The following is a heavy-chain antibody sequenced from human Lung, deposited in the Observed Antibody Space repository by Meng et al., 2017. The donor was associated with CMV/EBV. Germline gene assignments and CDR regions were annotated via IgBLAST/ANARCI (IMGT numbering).Heavy chain of an antibody. V-gene: IGHV3-74*01. CDR1: GFTFSSYW. CDR3: ARERFLSGYSGYDAGGWFDP. CDR2: INSDGSST. Sequence: GESLKISCAASGFTFSSYWMHWVRQAPGKGLVWVSRINSDGSSTSYADSVKGRFTISRDNAKNTLYLQMSSLRAEDTAVYYCARERFLSGYSGYDAGGWFDPWGQGTXVTVSS. D-gene: IGHD5-12*01. J-gene: IGHJ5*02.